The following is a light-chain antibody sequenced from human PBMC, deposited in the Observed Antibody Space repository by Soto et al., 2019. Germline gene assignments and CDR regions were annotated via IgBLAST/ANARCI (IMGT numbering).Light chain of an antibody. J-gene: IGLJ1*01. CDR2: GNV. CDR1: SSNIGADYD. V-gene: IGLV1-40*01. Sequence: QSVLTQPPSVSGAPGQRITISCTGCSSNIGADYDVHWYQQFPGTAPKLLIDGNVDRPSGVPDRFSASKSGTSASLAITGLQAEDEADYYCQAYDTSLSGVVFGTGTQLTVL. CDR3: QAYDTSLSGVV.